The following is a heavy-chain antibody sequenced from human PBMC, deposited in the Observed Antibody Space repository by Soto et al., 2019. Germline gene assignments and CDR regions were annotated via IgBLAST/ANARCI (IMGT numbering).Heavy chain of an antibody. CDR2: TYYRSKWYN. D-gene: IGHD3-3*01. J-gene: IGHJ6*02. CDR3: ARGLGVVSGMDV. V-gene: IGHV6-1*01. CDR1: WDSVSSNIAA. Sequence: LSLTCAISWDSVSSNIAAWNWISQSPSRGLEWLGRTYYRSKWYNDYAVSVKSRITINPDTSKNQFSLQLNSVTPEDTAVYYCARGLGVVSGMDVWGQGTTVTVSS.